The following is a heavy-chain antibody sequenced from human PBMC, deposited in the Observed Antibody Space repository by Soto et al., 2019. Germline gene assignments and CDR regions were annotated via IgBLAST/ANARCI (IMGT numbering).Heavy chain of an antibody. V-gene: IGHV4-30-4*01. CDR3: ARALGHDYEIGYFDY. CDR1: GGSISSGDYY. D-gene: IGHD4-17*01. Sequence: QVQLQEAGPGLVKPSQTLSLTCTVSGGSISSGDYYWSWIRQPPGKGLGWIGYIYYSGRPYYNPSLKSRVTISVDTSKNQFSLKLSSVTAADTAVYYCARALGHDYEIGYFDYWGQGTLVTVSS. J-gene: IGHJ4*02. CDR2: IYYSGRP.